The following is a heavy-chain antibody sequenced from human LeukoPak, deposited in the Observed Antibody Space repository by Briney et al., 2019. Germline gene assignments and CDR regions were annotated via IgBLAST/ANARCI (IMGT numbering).Heavy chain of an antibody. J-gene: IGHJ4*02. CDR3: RVGHYSDL. Sequence: GGSLRLSCAASGLTFSDCWMSWVRQAPGKGLEWVANVKKDGSENFYVDSVKGRFTISRDNAKNSLYLQMNSLRVDDTAVYYCRVGHYSDLWGQGTLVTVSS. CDR2: VKKDGSEN. D-gene: IGHD4-11*01. CDR1: GLTFSDCW. V-gene: IGHV3-7*01.